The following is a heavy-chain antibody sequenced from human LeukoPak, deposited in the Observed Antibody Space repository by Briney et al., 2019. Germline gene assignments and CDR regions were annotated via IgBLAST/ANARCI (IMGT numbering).Heavy chain of an antibody. CDR2: IDGDGSGT. CDR3: ATVFDY. J-gene: IGHJ4*02. CDR1: GLTFSSHW. V-gene: IGHV3-74*01. D-gene: IGHD4-17*01. Sequence: PGGSLRLSCAAAGLTFSSHWMHWVRQAPGKGLVWVSRIDGDGSGTSYADSVKGRFTISRDNAKNTSYLQMDSLRAEDSAVYYCATVFDYWGQGTLVTVSS.